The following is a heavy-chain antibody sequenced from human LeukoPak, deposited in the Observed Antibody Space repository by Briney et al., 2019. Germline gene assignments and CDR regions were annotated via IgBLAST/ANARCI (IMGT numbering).Heavy chain of an antibody. D-gene: IGHD5-12*01. CDR1: GYTFTSYG. CDR2: ISAYNGNT. Sequence: LRASVKVPCKASGYTFTSYGISWVRQAPGQGLEWMGWISAYNGNTNYAQKLQGRVTMTTDTSTSTAYMELRSLRSDDTAVYYCARFPTYSGYESNWFDPWGQGTLVTVSS. V-gene: IGHV1-18*04. CDR3: ARFPTYSGYESNWFDP. J-gene: IGHJ5*02.